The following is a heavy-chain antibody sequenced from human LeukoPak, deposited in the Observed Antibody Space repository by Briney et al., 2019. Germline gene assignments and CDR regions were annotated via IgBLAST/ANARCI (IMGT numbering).Heavy chain of an antibody. D-gene: IGHD3-3*02. CDR2: IYHSGST. Sequence: PSETLSLTCTVSGGSISSGGYYWSWIRQPPGKGLEWIGYIYHSGSTYYNPSLKSRVTISVDRSKNQFSLKLSSVTAADTAVYYCAVPTKSPISNAFDIWGQGTMVTVSS. CDR3: AVPTKSPISNAFDI. CDR1: GGSISSGGYY. J-gene: IGHJ3*02. V-gene: IGHV4-30-2*01.